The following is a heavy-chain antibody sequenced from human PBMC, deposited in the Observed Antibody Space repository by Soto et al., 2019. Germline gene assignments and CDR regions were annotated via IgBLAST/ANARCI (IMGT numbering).Heavy chain of an antibody. V-gene: IGHV4-38-2*02. CDR2: IYHSGST. D-gene: IGHD3-22*01. J-gene: IGHJ6*02. CDR3: ARDQSLYYYDSSGYFPANYYYGMDV. Sequence: PSETLSLTCAVSVYSISSGYYWGWIRQPPGKGLEWIGSIYHSGSTYYNPSLKSRVTISVDTSKNQFSLKLSSVTAADTAVYYCARDQSLYYYDSSGYFPANYYYGMDVWGQGTTVTVSS. CDR1: VYSISSGYY.